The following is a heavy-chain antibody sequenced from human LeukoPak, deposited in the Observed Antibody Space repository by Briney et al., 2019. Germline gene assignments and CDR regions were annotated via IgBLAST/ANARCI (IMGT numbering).Heavy chain of an antibody. V-gene: IGHV3-23*01. CDR1: GFTFSNYA. J-gene: IGHJ4*02. CDR3: ANTLRNGGYTYYFDC. CDR2: ISGSGYNT. D-gene: IGHD4-17*01. Sequence: GGSLRLSCAASGFTFSNYAMAWVRQAPGKGLEWVSTISGSGYNTYFADSVKGRFTISRDNSKTTLYLQMNSLRAEDTAIYYCANTLRNGGYTYYFDCWGQGALVTVSS.